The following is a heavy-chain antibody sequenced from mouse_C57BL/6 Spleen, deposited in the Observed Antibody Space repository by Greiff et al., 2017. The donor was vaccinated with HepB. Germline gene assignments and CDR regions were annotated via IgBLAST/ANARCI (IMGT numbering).Heavy chain of an antibody. J-gene: IGHJ4*01. CDR3: AREDDGYYGGMDY. CDR2: IYPGDGDT. D-gene: IGHD2-3*01. V-gene: IGHV1-82*01. CDR1: GYAFTRSW. Sequence: VKLVESGPELVKPGASVKISCKASGYAFTRSWMNWVNRRPGKGLEWIERIYPGDGDTNYNGKFKGKATLTADKSSSTAYMQLSSLTSEDSAVYFCAREDDGYYGGMDYWGQGTSVTVSS.